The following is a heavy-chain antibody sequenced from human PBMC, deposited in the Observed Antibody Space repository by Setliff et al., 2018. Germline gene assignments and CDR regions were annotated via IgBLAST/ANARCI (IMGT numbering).Heavy chain of an antibody. J-gene: IGHJ6*03. CDR3: AKDTHYYASSGYDYYYYYMDV. D-gene: IGHD3-22*01. V-gene: IGHV3-30*02. CDR2: IRHDGTNE. Sequence: PVGSLRLSCAASGFTSNMYGVHWVRQAPGKGLEWVAYIRHDGTNENYADSVKGRFTVSRDNSRNTLFLQMNSLRTEDTAVYYCAKDTHYYASSGYDYYYYYMDVWGIGTTVTVSS. CDR1: GFTSNMYG.